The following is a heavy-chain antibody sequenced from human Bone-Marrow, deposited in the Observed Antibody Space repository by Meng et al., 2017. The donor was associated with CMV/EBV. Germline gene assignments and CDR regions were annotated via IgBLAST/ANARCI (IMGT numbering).Heavy chain of an antibody. V-gene: IGHV4-34*01. D-gene: IGHD2-15*01. CDR3: AREPSINCSGGSWHLWYSNWFDP. J-gene: IGHJ5*02. Sequence: SETLSLTCAVYGGSFSGYYWSWIRQPPGKGLEWIWEINHSGSTNYNPSLKSRVTISVDTSKNQYSLKLSSVTAADTAVYYCAREPSINCSGGSWHLWYSNWFDPWGQGTLVTVSS. CDR2: INHSGST. CDR1: GGSFSGYY.